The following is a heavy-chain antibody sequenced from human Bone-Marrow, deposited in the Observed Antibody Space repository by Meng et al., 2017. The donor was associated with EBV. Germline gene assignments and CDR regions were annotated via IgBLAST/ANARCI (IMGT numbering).Heavy chain of an antibody. CDR3: ASESGRGFTPDY. J-gene: IGHJ4*02. CDR2: LIPMSDAP. D-gene: IGHD3-10*01. CDR1: GGTFRSDA. Sequence: QVQVLQAGGEVKKPGSSVKVSCRTSGGTFRSDAVSWVRQAPGQGLEWMGGLIPMSDAPHYAQKFQGRVTITADESTSTHYMDLSGLRSDDTALYYCASESGRGFTPDYWGQGTQVTVSS. V-gene: IGHV1-69*01.